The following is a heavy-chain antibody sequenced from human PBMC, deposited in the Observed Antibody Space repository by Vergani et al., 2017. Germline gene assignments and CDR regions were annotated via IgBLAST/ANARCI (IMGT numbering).Heavy chain of an antibody. J-gene: IGHJ6*02. CDR1: GFTFSNAW. CDR2: IKSKTDGGTT. V-gene: IGHV3-15*01. D-gene: IGHD3-22*01. Sequence: EVQLVESGGGLVKPGGSLRLSCAASGFTFSNAWMSWVRQAPGKGLEWVGRIKSKTDGGTTDYAAPVKGRFTISRDDSKNTLYLQMNSLKTEDTAVYYCTTGCYYESSDYYYYYGMDVWGQGTTVTVSS. CDR3: TTGCYYESSDYYYYYGMDV.